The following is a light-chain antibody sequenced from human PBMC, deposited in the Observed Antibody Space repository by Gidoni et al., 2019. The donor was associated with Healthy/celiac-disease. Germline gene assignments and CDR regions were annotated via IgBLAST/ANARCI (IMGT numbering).Light chain of an antibody. CDR1: QSVSSSY. CDR3: QQYGSSRGYT. J-gene: IGKJ2*01. V-gene: IGKV3-20*01. Sequence: EIVLTQSPGTLSLSPGERATLSCRASQSVSSSYLAWYQQKPGQGPRLLIYGASRRATGIPGRVRWSGVGTDFTLTISRLEPEDFAVYYCQQYGSSRGYTFGQGTKLEIK. CDR2: GAS.